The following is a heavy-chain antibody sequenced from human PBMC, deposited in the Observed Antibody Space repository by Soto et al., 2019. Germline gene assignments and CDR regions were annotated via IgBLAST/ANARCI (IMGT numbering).Heavy chain of an antibody. D-gene: IGHD1-1*01. Sequence: QVQLVQSGAEVKKPGASVKVSCKASGYTFTSYGISWVRQAPGQGLEWMGWISAYNGNTNYAQKLQGRVTMTTDTSPSTAYMELRRLRSDDTAVYYCARDPPELEQLPYYYGMDVWGQGTTVTVSS. J-gene: IGHJ6*02. V-gene: IGHV1-18*01. CDR3: ARDPPELEQLPYYYGMDV. CDR1: GYTFTSYG. CDR2: ISAYNGNT.